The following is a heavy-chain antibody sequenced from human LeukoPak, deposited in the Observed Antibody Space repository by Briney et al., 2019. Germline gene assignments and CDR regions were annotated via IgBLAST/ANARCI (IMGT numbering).Heavy chain of an antibody. CDR1: GFTFSSYA. V-gene: IGHV3-30-3*02. J-gene: IGHJ4*02. Sequence: GRSLRLSCAASGFTFSSYAMHWVRQAPGKGLEWVAVISYDGSNKYYADSVKGRITISRDNSKNTLYLQMNSLRAEDTAVYYCAKPQQLLWFGELLPDYWGQGTLVTVSS. D-gene: IGHD3-10*01. CDR2: ISYDGSNK. CDR3: AKPQQLLWFGELLPDY.